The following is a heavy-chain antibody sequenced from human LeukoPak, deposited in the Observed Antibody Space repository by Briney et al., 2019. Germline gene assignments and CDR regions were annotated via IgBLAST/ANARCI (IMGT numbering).Heavy chain of an antibody. CDR1: GGSISSYY. V-gene: IGHV4-59*08. CDR3: ARLGVYGDYDLGY. Sequence: PSETLSLTCSVSGGSISSYYWSWIRQPPGKGLERIGYIYYTGTTNYNPSLKSRVTISVDTSKEQFSLKLSSVTAADTAVYYCARLGVYGDYDLGYWGQGTLVTVSS. D-gene: IGHD4-17*01. CDR2: IYYTGTT. J-gene: IGHJ4*02.